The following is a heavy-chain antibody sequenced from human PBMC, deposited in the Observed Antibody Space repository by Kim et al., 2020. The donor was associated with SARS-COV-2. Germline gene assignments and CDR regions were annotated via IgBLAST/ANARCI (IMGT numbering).Heavy chain of an antibody. Sequence: KGRFTISRDNAKNSLYLQMNSLRAEDTAVYYCARSLQGYYDSSGYYPFDYWGQGTLVTVSS. D-gene: IGHD3-22*01. V-gene: IGHV3-11*01. J-gene: IGHJ4*02. CDR3: ARSLQGYYDSSGYYPFDY.